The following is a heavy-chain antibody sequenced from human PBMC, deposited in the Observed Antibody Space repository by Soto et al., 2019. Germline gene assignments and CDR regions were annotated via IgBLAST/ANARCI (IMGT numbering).Heavy chain of an antibody. CDR2: ISSSSSYI. D-gene: IGHD3-22*01. CDR3: ARDAYYYDSSGYYPGPCGMDV. V-gene: IGHV3-21*01. Sequence: VGSLRLSCAASGFTFSSYSMNWVRQSPGKGLEWVSSISSSSSYIYYADSVKGRFTISRDNAKNSLYLQMNSLRAEDTAVYYCARDAYYYDSSGYYPGPCGMDVWGQGTTVTVSS. CDR1: GFTFSSYS. J-gene: IGHJ6*02.